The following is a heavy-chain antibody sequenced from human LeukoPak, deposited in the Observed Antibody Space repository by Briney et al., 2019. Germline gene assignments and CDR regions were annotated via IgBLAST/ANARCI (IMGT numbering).Heavy chain of an antibody. CDR3: VRLRRNSDTSGFYYYYDF. Sequence: GVSLSLSCPASGYTFSSYSINWVRQAAGKGLEWVSCISVRSNYIYYADSVRDRFRISRDDARDSLYLQMNSLRAEDTAVYYCVRLRRNSDTSGFYYYYDFWGQGTLVTVSS. D-gene: IGHD3-22*01. CDR1: GYTFSSYS. V-gene: IGHV3-21*01. CDR2: ISVRSNYI. J-gene: IGHJ4*02.